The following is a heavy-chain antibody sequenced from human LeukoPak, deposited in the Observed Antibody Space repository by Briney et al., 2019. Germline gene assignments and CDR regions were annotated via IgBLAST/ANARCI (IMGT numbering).Heavy chain of an antibody. J-gene: IGHJ4*02. CDR1: GFTFSNSW. CDR3: VSGITATSG. V-gene: IGHV3-74*01. Sequence: GGSVGLSCVGSGFTFSNSWMHWVRQAPGKGLMWVSAIKTDGSSTSYVDSVKGRFTISRDNAKNTLYLQMNSLRSEDTAIYYCVSGITATSGWGQGTLVTVSS. CDR2: IKTDGSST. D-gene: IGHD1-20*01.